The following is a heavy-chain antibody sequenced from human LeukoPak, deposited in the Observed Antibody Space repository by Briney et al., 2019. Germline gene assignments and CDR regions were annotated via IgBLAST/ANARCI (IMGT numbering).Heavy chain of an antibody. J-gene: IGHJ4*02. Sequence: GASVKVSCKVSGYTFTELSMHWVRQAPGKGHEWVGGFDPEDGETIYAHKFQGRVTMTEDTSTDTAYMELSSLRSEDTAVYYCATPGIAAAGINFDYWGQGSLVSVSS. V-gene: IGHV1-24*01. CDR3: ATPGIAAAGINFDY. CDR2: FDPEDGET. CDR1: GYTFTELS. D-gene: IGHD6-13*01.